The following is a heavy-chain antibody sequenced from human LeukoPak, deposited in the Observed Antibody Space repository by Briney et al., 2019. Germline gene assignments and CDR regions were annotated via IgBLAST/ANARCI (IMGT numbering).Heavy chain of an antibody. Sequence: GGSLRLSCAASGFTFSSYAMSWVRQAPGKGLDWVALISSDGSDKKYADSVKGRFTISRDNSKNTLYLQMHSLEDTAVYYCARDYPADYWGQGTLVTVSS. CDR1: GFTFSSYA. CDR2: ISSDGSDK. CDR3: ARDYPADY. J-gene: IGHJ4*02. V-gene: IGHV3-30-3*01.